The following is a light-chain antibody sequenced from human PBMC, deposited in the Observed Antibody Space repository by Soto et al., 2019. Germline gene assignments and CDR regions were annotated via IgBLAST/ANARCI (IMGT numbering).Light chain of an antibody. CDR3: SSYTESSTVV. J-gene: IGLJ3*02. CDR2: DVN. V-gene: IGLV2-14*03. CDR1: SSDVGGYDY. Sequence: QSALTQPASVSGSPGQSITISCTGSSSDVGGYDYVSWYQQDPGKAPKLMIYDVNNRPSGVSNRFSGSKSGNTASLTISGLQSEDEADYYCSSYTESSTVVFGGGTQLTVL.